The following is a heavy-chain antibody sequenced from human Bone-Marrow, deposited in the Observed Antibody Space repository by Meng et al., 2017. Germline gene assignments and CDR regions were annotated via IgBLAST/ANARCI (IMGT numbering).Heavy chain of an antibody. Sequence: QLQLQESGPGLVKPSETLSLTCTVPGGSISGSSSYYWAWVRQPPGKGLEWGGSSFYSGSTYYNRSIKGRVTISADTSKNQFSLKLNAVSAADTAVYFCARVGGCSGGSCSHRLFDNWGQGTLVTVSS. J-gene: IGHJ4*02. CDR3: ARVGGCSGGSCSHRLFDN. D-gene: IGHD2-15*01. CDR2: SFYSGST. V-gene: IGHV4-39*01. CDR1: GGSISGSSSYY.